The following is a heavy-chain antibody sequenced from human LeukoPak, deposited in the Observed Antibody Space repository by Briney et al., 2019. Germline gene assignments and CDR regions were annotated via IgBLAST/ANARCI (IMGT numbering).Heavy chain of an antibody. CDR2: IRYDGSNK. J-gene: IGHJ5*02. CDR3: AKGGACSSTSCPISNWFDP. CDR1: GFTFSSYG. V-gene: IGHV3-30*02. D-gene: IGHD2-2*01. Sequence: GGSLRLSCAASGFTFSSYGMHWVRQAPGKGLEWVAFIRYDGSNKYYADSVKGRFTISRDNSKNTLYLQMNSLRAQDTAVYYCAKGGACSSTSCPISNWFDPWGQGTLVTVSS.